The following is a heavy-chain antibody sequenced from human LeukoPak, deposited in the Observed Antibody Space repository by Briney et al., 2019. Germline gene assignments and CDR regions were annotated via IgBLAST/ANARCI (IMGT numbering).Heavy chain of an antibody. CDR1: GGSISSSAYY. J-gene: IGHJ4*02. CDR3: ARHGQGYSYVSLDY. Sequence: SETLSLTCTVSGGSISSSAYYWSWIRQPPGKRLERIGYIYYSGSTNYNPSLKSRVTISVDTSKNQFSLKLSSVTAADKAVHYCARHGQGYSYVSLDYWGQGTLVTVSS. V-gene: IGHV4-61*05. D-gene: IGHD5-18*01. CDR2: IYYSGST.